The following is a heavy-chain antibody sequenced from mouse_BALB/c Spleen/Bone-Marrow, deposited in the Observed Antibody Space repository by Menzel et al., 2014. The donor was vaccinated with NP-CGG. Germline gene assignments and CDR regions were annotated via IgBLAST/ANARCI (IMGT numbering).Heavy chain of an antibody. D-gene: IGHD1-1*01. CDR3: TRSNYGYWYFDV. V-gene: IGHV1S81*02. CDR1: GYTFSSYY. J-gene: IGHJ1*01. CDR2: INPSNGGT. Sequence: VQLQQSGAELVKPGASVKLSCKASGYTFSSYYMYWVKQRPGQGLEWIGEINPSNGGTKFNEKFKSKATLTVDKSSSTAYMHLSSLTSEDSAVYYCTRSNYGYWYFDVWGAGTTVTVSS.